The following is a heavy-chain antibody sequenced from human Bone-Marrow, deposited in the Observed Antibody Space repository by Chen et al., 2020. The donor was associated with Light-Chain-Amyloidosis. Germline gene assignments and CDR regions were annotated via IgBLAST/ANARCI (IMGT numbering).Heavy chain of an antibody. J-gene: IGHJ4*02. CDR1: GYTFPNYW. CDR3: ARRRDGYNFDY. Sequence: EVQLEQSGPEVKKPGESLKISCKGSGYTFPNYWIGWVRQMPGKGLEWMGVIYPDDSEARYSPSFEGQVTTSADKSITTAYLQWRSLKASDTAVYYCARRRDGYNFDYCGQGTLVTVSS. D-gene: IGHD5-12*01. V-gene: IGHV5-51*01. CDR2: IYPDDSEA.